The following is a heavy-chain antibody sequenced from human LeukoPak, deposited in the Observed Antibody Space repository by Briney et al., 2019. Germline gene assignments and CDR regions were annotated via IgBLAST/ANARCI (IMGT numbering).Heavy chain of an antibody. Sequence: ASVKVSCKASGYTFTDYYIHWVRQAPGQGLEWMAWIYPNSGGTNYAQRFQGRVTMTRDTSISTAYMELSGLRSDDTAVYYCARLDFYDNTGVFDYWGQGTLVTVSS. V-gene: IGHV1-2*02. CDR2: IYPNSGGT. CDR3: ARLDFYDNTGVFDY. D-gene: IGHD3-22*01. J-gene: IGHJ4*02. CDR1: GYTFTDYY.